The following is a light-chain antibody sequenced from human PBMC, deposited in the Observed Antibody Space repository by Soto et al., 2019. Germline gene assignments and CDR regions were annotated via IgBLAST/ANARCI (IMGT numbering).Light chain of an antibody. J-gene: IGKJ4*01. CDR3: QQYGSSPLT. CDR2: GAS. CDR1: QSVSSSY. V-gene: IGKV3-20*01. Sequence: EIVWTQSPGTLSLSPWERATLSCRASQSVSSSYLAWYQQKPGQAPRLLIYGASSRATGIPDRFSGSGSGTDFTLTISRLEPEDFAVYYCQQYGSSPLTFGGGTKWIS.